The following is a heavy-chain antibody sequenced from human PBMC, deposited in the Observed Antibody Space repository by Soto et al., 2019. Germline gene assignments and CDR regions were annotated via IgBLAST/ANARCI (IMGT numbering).Heavy chain of an antibody. J-gene: IGHJ3*01. CDR2: IIPLVHII. D-gene: IGHD3-22*01. Sequence: SFKVSCTPSGILYSIHTLPSLRTAPGQGLEWMGRIIPLVHIINNAQKFQGRVAISADKSTSTAYMELSSLKSDDTAIYFCARERRRDDSNTFD. CDR1: GILYSIHT. CDR3: ARERRRDDSNTFD. V-gene: IGHV1-69*04.